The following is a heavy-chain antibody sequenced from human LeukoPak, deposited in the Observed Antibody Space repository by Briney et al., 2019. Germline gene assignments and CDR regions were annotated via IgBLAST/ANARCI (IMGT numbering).Heavy chain of an antibody. CDR1: AGSISSPY. V-gene: IGHV4-59*11. J-gene: IGHJ5*02. CDR2: VYYSGST. CDR3: ARAQNNTWFDP. Sequence: SETLSLTCTVSAGSISSPYWSWIRQPPGKGLEWIGYVYYSGSTNYNPSLKSRVTIPVDTSKNQFSLKLTSVTAADTAVYYCARAQNNTWFDPWGQGTLVTVSS.